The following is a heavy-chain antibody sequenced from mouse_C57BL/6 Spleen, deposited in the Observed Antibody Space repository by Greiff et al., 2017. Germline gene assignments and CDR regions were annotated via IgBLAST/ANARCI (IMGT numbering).Heavy chain of an antibody. J-gene: IGHJ4*01. CDR1: GFSLTSYG. CDR3: AKGIYYGNYYYAMDY. CDR2: IWRGGST. Sequence: VQLQQSGPGLVQPSQSLSITCTVSGFSLTSYGVHWVRQSPGKGLEWLGVIWRGGSTDNNAALMSRLSITKDHSKSQVFFKMNSLQADDTTIDYCAKGIYYGNYYYAMDYWGQGTSVTFSS. D-gene: IGHD2-1*01. V-gene: IGHV2-5*01.